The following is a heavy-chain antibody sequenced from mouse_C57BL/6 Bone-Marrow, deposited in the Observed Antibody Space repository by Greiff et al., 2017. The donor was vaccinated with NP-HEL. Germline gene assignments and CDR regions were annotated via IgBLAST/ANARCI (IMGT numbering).Heavy chain of an antibody. Sequence: QVQLQQPGTELVKPGASVKLSCKASGYTFTSYWMHWVKQRPGQGLEWIGNINPSNGGTNYNEKFKSKATLTVDKSSNTAYMQLSSLTSEDSAVYYCANAEVYDGSRRYYYAMDYWGQGTSVTVSS. CDR2: INPSNGGT. V-gene: IGHV1-53*01. D-gene: IGHD1-1*01. CDR1: GYTFTSYW. J-gene: IGHJ4*01. CDR3: ANAEVYDGSRRYYYAMDY.